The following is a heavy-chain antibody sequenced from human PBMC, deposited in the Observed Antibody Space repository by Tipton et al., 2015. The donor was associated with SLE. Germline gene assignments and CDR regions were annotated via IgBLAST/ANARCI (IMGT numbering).Heavy chain of an antibody. CDR3: ARGPVLRFLEWLSNPSDY. D-gene: IGHD3-3*01. Sequence: QLVQSGAEVKKPGASVKVSCKASGYTFTSYGISWVRQAPGQGLEWMGWISAYNGNTNYAQKLQGRVTMTTDTSTSTAYMELRSLRSDDTAVYYCARGPVLRFLEWLSNPSDYWGQGTLVTVSS. J-gene: IGHJ4*02. CDR2: ISAYNGNT. CDR1: GYTFTSYG. V-gene: IGHV1-18*01.